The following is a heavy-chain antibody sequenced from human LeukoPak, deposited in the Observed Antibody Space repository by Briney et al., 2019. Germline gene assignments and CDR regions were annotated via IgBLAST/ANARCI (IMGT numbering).Heavy chain of an antibody. V-gene: IGHV1-2*02. D-gene: IGHD3-3*01. J-gene: IGHJ6*03. CDR2: INPNSGGT. CDR3: ARDALRFLEWLPTYYYYYMDV. CDR1: GYTFTGYY. Sequence: ASVKVSCKASGYTFTGYYMHWVRQAPGQGLEWMGWINPNSGGTNYAQKFQGRVTMTRETSISTAYMELSRLRSDDTAVYYCARDALRFLEWLPTYYYYYMDVWGKGNTVTVSS.